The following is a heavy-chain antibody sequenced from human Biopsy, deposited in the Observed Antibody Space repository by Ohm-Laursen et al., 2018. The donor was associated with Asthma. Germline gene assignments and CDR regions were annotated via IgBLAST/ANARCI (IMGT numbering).Heavy chain of an antibody. CDR3: ARRGGVRRYFDY. Sequence: SETLSLTCAVSGGSISSGGFSWTWIRQPPGKGLEWIGYMFHRGTTHYNPSLTSRVAISLDTSKNQFSLKLSSVTAADTAVYFCARRGGVRRYFDYWGQGTLVTVSS. J-gene: IGHJ4*02. D-gene: IGHD3-16*01. CDR1: GGSISSGGFS. CDR2: MFHRGTT. V-gene: IGHV4-30-2*05.